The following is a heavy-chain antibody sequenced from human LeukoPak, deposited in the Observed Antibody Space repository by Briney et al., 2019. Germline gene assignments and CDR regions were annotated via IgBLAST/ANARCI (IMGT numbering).Heavy chain of an antibody. CDR3: ASGTVMGTFDY. Sequence: PSETLSLTCAVYGGSFSGYYWSWIRQPPGKGLEWIGEINHSGSTNYNPSLKSRVTISVDTSKYQFSLKLSSVTAADTAVYYCASGTVMGTFDYWGQGTLVTVSS. CDR2: INHSGST. J-gene: IGHJ4*02. D-gene: IGHD1/OR15-1a*01. CDR1: GGSFSGYY. V-gene: IGHV4-34*01.